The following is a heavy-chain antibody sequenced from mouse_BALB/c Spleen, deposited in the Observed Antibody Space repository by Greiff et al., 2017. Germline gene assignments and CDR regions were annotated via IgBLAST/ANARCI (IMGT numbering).Heavy chain of an antibody. J-gene: IGHJ1*01. Sequence: VQLKESGAELVKPGASVKLSCTASGFNIKDTYMPWVKQRPEQGLEWIGRIDPANGNTKYDPKFQGKATITADTSSNTAYLQLSSLTSEDTAVYYCARLLHWYFDVWGAGTTVTVSS. V-gene: IGHV14-3*02. CDR2: IDPANGNT. CDR1: GFNIKDTY. CDR3: ARLLHWYFDV. D-gene: IGHD1-1*01.